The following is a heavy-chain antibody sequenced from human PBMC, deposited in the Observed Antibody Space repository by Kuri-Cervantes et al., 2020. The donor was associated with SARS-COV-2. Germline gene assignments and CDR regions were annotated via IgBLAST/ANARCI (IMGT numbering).Heavy chain of an antibody. CDR2: INPNSGGT. D-gene: IGHD3-22*01. CDR1: GYTSTGYY. Sequence: ASVKVSCKASGYTSTGYYMHWVRQAPGQGLEWMGWINPNSGGTNYAQKFQGRVTMTRDTSISTAYMELSRLRSDDTAVYYCARDGEYYYDSSGYFNWFDPWGQGTLVTVSS. J-gene: IGHJ5*02. V-gene: IGHV1-2*02. CDR3: ARDGEYYYDSSGYFNWFDP.